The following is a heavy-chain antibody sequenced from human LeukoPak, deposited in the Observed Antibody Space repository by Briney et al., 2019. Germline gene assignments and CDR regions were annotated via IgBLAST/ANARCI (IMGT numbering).Heavy chain of an antibody. D-gene: IGHD6-25*01. V-gene: IGHV3-23*01. Sequence: GGSLRLSCAASGFTLSSYAMSWVRQAPGKGLEWVSSISGSGGSTYYTDSVKGRFTISRDSSKNTLYLQMDSLRAEDAAVYYCAQRLAHYFVYCGQGTLVTVSS. CDR1: GFTLSSYA. CDR3: AQRLAHYFVY. CDR2: ISGSGGST. J-gene: IGHJ4*02.